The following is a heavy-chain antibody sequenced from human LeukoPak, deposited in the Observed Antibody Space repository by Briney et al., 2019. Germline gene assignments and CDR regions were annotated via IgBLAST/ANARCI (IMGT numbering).Heavy chain of an antibody. Sequence: TGGSLRLSCAASGFTFDDYGMSWVRQAPGKGLEWVGRIKSKTDGGTTDYAAPVKGRFTISRDDSKNTVYLQMNSLKTEDTALYYCATAWFDPWGQGTLVTVSS. CDR1: GFTFDDYG. CDR3: ATAWFDP. CDR2: IKSKTDGGTT. J-gene: IGHJ5*02. V-gene: IGHV3-15*01.